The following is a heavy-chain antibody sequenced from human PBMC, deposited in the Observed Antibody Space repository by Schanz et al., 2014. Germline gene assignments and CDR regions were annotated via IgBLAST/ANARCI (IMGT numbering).Heavy chain of an antibody. J-gene: IGHJ4*02. Sequence: QVQLLQSGAEVKKPGASVKVSCKASGYSFTPFPIHWVRQAPGQRLEWMGWINAGTGNTEYSQKFQGRVTITRDTLASTAYMEVSSLRSEDTAVYYCARSGSSNWYFFDYWGQGTLVTVSS. CDR2: INAGTGNT. CDR3: ARSGSSNWYFFDY. D-gene: IGHD6-13*01. V-gene: IGHV1-3*01. CDR1: GYSFTPFP.